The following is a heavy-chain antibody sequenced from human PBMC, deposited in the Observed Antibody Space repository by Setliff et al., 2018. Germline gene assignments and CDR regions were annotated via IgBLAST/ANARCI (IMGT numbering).Heavy chain of an antibody. Sequence: SETLSLTCTVSGDPMSSRRYYWAWIRQPAGKGLEWIGQIYTSWSTNYNPSLKSRVTISLDTSNNQFSLKLSSVTAADTAVYYCARGGTYRYFDYWGQGTLVTVSS. CDR2: IYTSWST. CDR3: ARGGTYRYFDY. CDR1: GDPMSSRRYY. J-gene: IGHJ4*02. V-gene: IGHV4-61*09.